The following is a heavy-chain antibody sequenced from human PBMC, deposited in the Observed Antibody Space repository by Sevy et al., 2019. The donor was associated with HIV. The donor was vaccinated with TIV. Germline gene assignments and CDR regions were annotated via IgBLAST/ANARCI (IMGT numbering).Heavy chain of an antibody. D-gene: IGHD3-16*02. Sequence: GGSLRLSCAASGFTFSAYAMHWVRQAPGKGLEWVAVISYDGSNKYYADSVKGRFTISRENSKNTLYLQMNSLRAEDTAVYYCAGDISSLDDYVWGSYRSPAFDIWGQGTMVTVSS. CDR3: AGDISSLDDYVWGSYRSPAFDI. V-gene: IGHV3-30-3*01. CDR2: ISYDGSNK. CDR1: GFTFSAYA. J-gene: IGHJ3*02.